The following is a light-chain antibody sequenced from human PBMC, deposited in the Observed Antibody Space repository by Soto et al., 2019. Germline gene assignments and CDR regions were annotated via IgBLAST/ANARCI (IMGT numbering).Light chain of an antibody. V-gene: IGKV3-15*01. CDR1: QSVSSN. CDR2: DAS. Sequence: EIVMTQSPATLSVSPGESATLSCRASQSVSSNLAWHQQKPGQAPRILMYDASTSGIGISARFSGSGSGTAFTLTISSLQSEDFAVYYCQQYNNWPLTFGQGTRLEIK. J-gene: IGKJ5*01. CDR3: QQYNNWPLT.